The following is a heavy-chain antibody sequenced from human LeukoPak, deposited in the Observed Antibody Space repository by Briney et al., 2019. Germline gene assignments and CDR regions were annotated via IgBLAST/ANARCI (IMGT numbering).Heavy chain of an antibody. Sequence: SETLSLTCTFSGGSISNYYWSWIWQPAGKGLEWIGRFYTSGSTNYNPSLKSRVTMSVDKSKNQFSLKLNSVTAADTAVYYCARDSCSSNICYNNWFDPWGQGTLVTVSS. CDR1: GGSISNYY. V-gene: IGHV4-4*07. J-gene: IGHJ5*02. CDR2: FYTSGST. CDR3: ARDSCSSNICYNNWFDP. D-gene: IGHD2-2*02.